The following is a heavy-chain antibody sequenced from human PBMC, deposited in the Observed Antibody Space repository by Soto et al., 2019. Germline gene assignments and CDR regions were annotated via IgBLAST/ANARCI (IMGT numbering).Heavy chain of an antibody. CDR2: IYPGDSDT. V-gene: IGHV5-51*01. D-gene: IGHD6-13*01. J-gene: IGHJ4*02. Sequence: GESLKISCKGSGYSFTSYWIGWVRQMPGKGLEWMGIIYPGDSDTRYSPSFQGQVTISADKSISTAYLQWSSLKASDTAMYYCARGVVPAAIGQYSSSWYGYWEQGTLVTVAS. CDR1: GYSFTSYW. CDR3: ARGVVPAAIGQYSSSWYGY.